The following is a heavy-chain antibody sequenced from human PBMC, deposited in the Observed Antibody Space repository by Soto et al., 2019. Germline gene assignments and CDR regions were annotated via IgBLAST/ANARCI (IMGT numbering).Heavy chain of an antibody. D-gene: IGHD1-1*01. CDR2: IDWDNNK. Sequence: SGPTLVNPTQTLTLTCTVSGFSVSTSGMCVSWIRQPPGKAPEWLALIDWDNNKYYSTSLKTRLTISKDTSKNQVVLTMTNVDPVDIATYYCARSTGYYYYYGVDVWGQGTTVTVSS. J-gene: IGHJ6*02. V-gene: IGHV2-70*13. CDR1: GFSVSTSGMC. CDR3: ARSTGYYYYYGVDV.